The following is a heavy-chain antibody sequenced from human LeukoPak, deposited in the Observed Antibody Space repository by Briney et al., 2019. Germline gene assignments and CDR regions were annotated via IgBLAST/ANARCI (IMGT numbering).Heavy chain of an antibody. D-gene: IGHD4-23*01. CDR1: GFTFDDYA. CDR2: ISWNSGSI. Sequence: SLRLSCAASGFTFDDYAMHWVRQAPGKGLEWVSGISWNSGSIMYADSVKGRFTISRDNAKNSLYLQMNRLRAEDMALYYCAKDIYGGNSFAWNFDYWGQGTLVTVSS. CDR3: AKDIYGGNSFAWNFDY. V-gene: IGHV3-9*03. J-gene: IGHJ4*02.